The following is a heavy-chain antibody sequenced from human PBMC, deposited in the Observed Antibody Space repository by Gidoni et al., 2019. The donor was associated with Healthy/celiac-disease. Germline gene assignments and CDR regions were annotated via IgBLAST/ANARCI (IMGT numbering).Heavy chain of an antibody. CDR3: ARGWRGCSSTSCYTADDAFDI. Sequence: QVQLVQSGAEVKKPGASVKVSCKASGYTFTSYAMHWVRQAPGQRLEWMGWINAGNGNTKYSQKFQGRVTITRDTSASTAYMELSSLRSEDTAVYYCARGWRGCSSTSCYTADDAFDIWGQGTMVTVSS. CDR1: GYTFTSYA. CDR2: INAGNGNT. D-gene: IGHD2-2*02. V-gene: IGHV1-3*01. J-gene: IGHJ3*02.